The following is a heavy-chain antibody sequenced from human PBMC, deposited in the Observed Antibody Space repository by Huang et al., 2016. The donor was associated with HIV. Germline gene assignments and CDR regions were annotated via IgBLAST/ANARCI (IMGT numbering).Heavy chain of an antibody. Sequence: CVGPFGRSSVSWGRQAPGQGRGWMASLRPVFDSPNDAQKLQGSVRVTADESTSTVYMELRDLRPDDTAVYFCARGSLEYSVSSSLDYWGQGTHVTVSS. V-gene: IGHV1-69*15. D-gene: IGHD4-4*01. CDR1: VGPFGRSS. J-gene: IGHJ4*02. CDR3: ARGSLEYSVSSSLDY. CDR2: LRPVFDSP.